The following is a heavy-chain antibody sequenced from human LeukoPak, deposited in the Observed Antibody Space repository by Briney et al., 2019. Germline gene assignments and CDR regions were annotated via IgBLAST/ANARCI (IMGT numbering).Heavy chain of an antibody. J-gene: IGHJ5*02. CDR2: MNPNSGNT. Sequence: ASVKVSCKASGYTFTSYDINWVRQATGQGLEWMGWMNPNSGNTGYAQKFQGRVTMTRNTSISTAYMELSSLRSEDTAVYYCARDAPPGVYCSSTSCQNNWFDPWGQGTLVTVSS. D-gene: IGHD2-2*01. CDR1: GYTFTSYD. V-gene: IGHV1-8*01. CDR3: ARDAPPGVYCSSTSCQNNWFDP.